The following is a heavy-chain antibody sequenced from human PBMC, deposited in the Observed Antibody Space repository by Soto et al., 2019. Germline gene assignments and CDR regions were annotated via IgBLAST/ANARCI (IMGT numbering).Heavy chain of an antibody. Sequence: PGGSLRLSCAASGFTFSSYAMSWVRQAPGKGLEWISAISGSGGSTYYADSVKGRFTISRDNSKNTLYLQMNSLRAEDTAVYYCAKPQVVVAATTLNYFDYWGQGTLVTVSS. CDR1: GFTFSSYA. J-gene: IGHJ4*02. V-gene: IGHV3-23*01. CDR3: AKPQVVVAATTLNYFDY. CDR2: ISGSGGST. D-gene: IGHD2-15*01.